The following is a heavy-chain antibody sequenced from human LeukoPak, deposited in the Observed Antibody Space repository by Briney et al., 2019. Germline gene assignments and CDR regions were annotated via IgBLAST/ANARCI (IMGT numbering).Heavy chain of an antibody. Sequence: SVKVSCKASGGTFSSYAISWVRQAPGQGLEWMGRIIPIFGTANYAQKFQGRVTITTDESTSTAYMELTSLRSEDTAVYYCARDRRYYFDYWGQGTLVTVSS. J-gene: IGHJ4*02. CDR3: ARDRRYYFDY. V-gene: IGHV1-69*05. CDR2: IIPIFGTA. CDR1: GGTFSSYA.